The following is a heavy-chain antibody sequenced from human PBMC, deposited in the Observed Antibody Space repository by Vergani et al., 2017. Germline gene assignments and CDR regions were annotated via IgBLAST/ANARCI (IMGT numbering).Heavy chain of an antibody. V-gene: IGHV4-61*02. J-gene: IGHJ6*02. CDR1: GGSISSGSYY. Sequence: QVQLQESGPGLVKPSQTLSLTCTVSGGSISSGSYYWSWIRQPAGKGLEWIGRIYTSGSTNYNPSLKSRVTISVDTSKNQFSLKLSSVTAADTAVYYCARSKLSVGYPDYYYYYGMDVWGQGTTVTVSS. CDR3: ARSKLSVGYPDYYYYYGMDV. CDR2: IYTSGST. D-gene: IGHD2-8*01.